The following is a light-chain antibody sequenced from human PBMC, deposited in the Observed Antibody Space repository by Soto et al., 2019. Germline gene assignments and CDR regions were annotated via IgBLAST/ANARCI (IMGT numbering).Light chain of an antibody. CDR3: RSYTTTSTVV. Sequence: QSALTQPASVSGSPGQSITISCTGTSSDVGVYNYVSWYQQHPGKAPKLMIYDVSYRPSGVSNRFSGSKSGSTASLIISGLQAEDEADYYCRSYTTTSTVVFGGGTKLTVL. V-gene: IGLV2-14*01. J-gene: IGLJ2*01. CDR2: DVS. CDR1: SSDVGVYNY.